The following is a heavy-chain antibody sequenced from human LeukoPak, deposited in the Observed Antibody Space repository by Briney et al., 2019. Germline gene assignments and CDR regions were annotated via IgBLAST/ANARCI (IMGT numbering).Heavy chain of an antibody. CDR3: ARRDIAAAGVRFDP. V-gene: IGHV1-2*02. CDR2: INPNSGGT. D-gene: IGHD6-13*01. J-gene: IGHJ5*02. Sequence: ASVKVSCKASGYTFTGYYMHWVRQAPGQGLEWMGWINPNSGGTNYAQKFQGRVTMTRDTSISTVYLELSRLRSDDTAVYYCARRDIAAAGVRFDPWGQGTLVTVSS. CDR1: GYTFTGYY.